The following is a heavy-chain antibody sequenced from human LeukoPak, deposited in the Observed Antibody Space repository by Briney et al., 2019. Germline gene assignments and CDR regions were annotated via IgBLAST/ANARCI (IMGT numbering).Heavy chain of an antibody. D-gene: IGHD2-15*01. CDR1: GGSISSYY. Sequence: PSETLSLTCTVSGGSISSYYWSWIRQPPGEGLEWIGYIYYSGSTNYNPSLKSRVTISVDTSKNQFSLKLSSVTAADTAVYYCVRGRGYCSGGSCYDAFDIWGQGTMVTVSS. CDR3: VRGRGYCSGGSCYDAFDI. V-gene: IGHV4-59*01. CDR2: IYYSGST. J-gene: IGHJ3*02.